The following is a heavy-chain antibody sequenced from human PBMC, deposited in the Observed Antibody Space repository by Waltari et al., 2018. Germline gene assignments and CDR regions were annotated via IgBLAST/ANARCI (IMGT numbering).Heavy chain of an antibody. CDR1: GGSISSSNW. CDR3: ARRGQGDYYDNDY. Sequence: QVQLQESGPGLVKPSGTLSLTCAVSGGSISSSNWWSWVRQPPGKGLEWIGEIYHSGSTNQNPSLKSRVTISVDKSTNQFSLKLSSVTAADTAVYYCARRGQGDYYDNDYWGQGTLVTVSS. J-gene: IGHJ4*02. V-gene: IGHV4-4*02. D-gene: IGHD3-22*01. CDR2: IYHSGST.